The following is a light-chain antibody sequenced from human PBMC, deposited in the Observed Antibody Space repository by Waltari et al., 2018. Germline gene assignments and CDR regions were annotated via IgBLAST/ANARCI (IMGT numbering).Light chain of an antibody. CDR3: QQYNSYSRT. CDR1: QSISSW. V-gene: IGKV1-5*03. J-gene: IGKJ1*01. CDR2: KAS. Sequence: DIQSNQSPSTLSASVGDRVTITCRASQSISSWLAWYQEKPGKAPKLLIYKASSLESGVPSRFSGSGSGTEFTLTISSLQPDDFATYYCQQYNSYSRTFGQGTKVEIK.